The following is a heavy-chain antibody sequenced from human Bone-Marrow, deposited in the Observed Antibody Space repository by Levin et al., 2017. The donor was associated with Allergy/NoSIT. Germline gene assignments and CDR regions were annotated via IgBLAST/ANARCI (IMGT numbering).Heavy chain of an antibody. Sequence: SQTLSLTCTVSGGSISGSNYYWARIRQPPGKELEWIGSVYYSGNTFYSPSLKSRVTISVDTSKKQFSLKLNSATAADTAVYFCARDPQALARRGYFDLWGQGTLVTVSS. V-gene: IGHV4-39*07. CDR1: GGSISGSNYY. D-gene: IGHD6-19*01. J-gene: IGHJ4*02. CDR2: VYYSGNT. CDR3: ARDPQALARRGYFDL.